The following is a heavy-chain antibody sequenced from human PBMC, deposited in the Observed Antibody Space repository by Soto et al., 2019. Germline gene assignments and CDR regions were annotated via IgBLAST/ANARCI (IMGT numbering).Heavy chain of an antibody. V-gene: IGHV3-20*01. Sequence: GGSLRLSCASSGFTFDDYGMGLVRQAPGKGLEWVSGINWNGGSTGYADSVKGRFTISRDNAKNSLYLQMNSLRAEDTALYHCARGGIAAPFDPWGQGTLVTVSS. CDR2: INWNGGST. CDR3: ARGGIAAPFDP. CDR1: GFTFDDYG. J-gene: IGHJ5*02. D-gene: IGHD6-13*01.